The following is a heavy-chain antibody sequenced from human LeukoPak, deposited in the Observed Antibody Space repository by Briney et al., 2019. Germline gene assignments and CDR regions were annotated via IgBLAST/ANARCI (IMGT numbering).Heavy chain of an antibody. CDR2: IKQDGSAK. Sequence: GGSLRLSCAAPGFTFSSYWMSWARQAPGKGLEWVANIKQDGSAKYYVDSVKRRFTISRDNANNSLYLQMNSLRAEDTAVYYCARLSSSSWSPFDYWGQGTLVTVSS. CDR3: ARLSSSSWSPFDY. CDR1: GFTFSSYW. V-gene: IGHV3-7*01. J-gene: IGHJ4*02. D-gene: IGHD6-13*01.